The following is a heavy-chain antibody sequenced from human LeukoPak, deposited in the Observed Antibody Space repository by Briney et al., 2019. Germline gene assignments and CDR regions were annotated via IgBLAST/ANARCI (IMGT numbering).Heavy chain of an antibody. J-gene: IGHJ3*02. V-gene: IGHV4-39*07. D-gene: IGHD3-22*01. CDR1: GGSISSISYY. CDR2: IYYSGST. Sequence: SETLSLTCTVSGGSISSISYYWGWIRQPPGKGLEWIGSIYYSGSTYYNPSLKSRVTISVDTSKNQFSLKLSSVTAADTAVYYCARDLRYDSSGYYFKYAFDIWGQGTMVTVSS. CDR3: ARDLRYDSSGYYFKYAFDI.